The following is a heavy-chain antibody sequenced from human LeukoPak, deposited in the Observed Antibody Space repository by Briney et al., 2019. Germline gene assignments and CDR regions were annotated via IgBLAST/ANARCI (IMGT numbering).Heavy chain of an antibody. CDR3: ARYSGSYSGFDY. V-gene: IGHV4-59*08. Sequence: PSQTLSLTCTVSGGSISIYYWSWIRQPPGKGLEWIGSIYYSENINYNPSLKSRVTISVDTSKNQFSLKMRSVTAADSAVYYCARYSGSYSGFDYWGQGTLVTVSS. CDR1: GGSISIYY. D-gene: IGHD1-26*01. J-gene: IGHJ4*02. CDR2: IYYSENI.